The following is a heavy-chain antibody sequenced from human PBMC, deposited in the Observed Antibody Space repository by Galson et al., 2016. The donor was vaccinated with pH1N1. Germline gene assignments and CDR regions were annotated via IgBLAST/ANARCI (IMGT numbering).Heavy chain of an antibody. CDR2: IDWDDET. V-gene: IGHV2-70*04. J-gene: IGHJ6*02. D-gene: IGHD3-10*01. CDR1: GFSLSTFGVR. CDR3: ARMGVASGGRYYYGMDV. Sequence: PALVKPTQTLKLTCIFSGFSLSTFGVRVSWIRQSPGKALEWLARIDWDDETFYSPSLKTRLTISKDTSKDQVVLTMTNMDPVDTGTYYCARMGVASGGRYYYGMDVWGQGTTVTVSS.